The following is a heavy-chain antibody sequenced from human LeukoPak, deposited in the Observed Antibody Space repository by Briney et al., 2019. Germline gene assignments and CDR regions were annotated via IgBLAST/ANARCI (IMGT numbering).Heavy chain of an antibody. J-gene: IGHJ2*01. V-gene: IGHV5-51*01. Sequence: GESLKISCKGSGYSFTSYWIGWVRQMPGKGLEWMGIIYPGDSDTKYSPSFQGQVTISADKSISTAYLQWSSLKASDTAMYYCATTPKYYDILTGYHPYWYFDLWGRGTLVTVSS. CDR1: GYSFTSYW. CDR3: ATTPKYYDILTGYHPYWYFDL. D-gene: IGHD3-9*01. CDR2: IYPGDSDT.